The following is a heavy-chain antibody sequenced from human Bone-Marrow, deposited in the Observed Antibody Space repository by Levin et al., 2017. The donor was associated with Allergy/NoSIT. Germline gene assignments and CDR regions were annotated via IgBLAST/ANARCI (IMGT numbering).Heavy chain of an antibody. CDR3: ARGGAISNDY. CDR1: GYTFSDYS. Sequence: PGGSLRLSCSASGYTFSDYSIHWIRQTPGQGLEWIAWIDPTRGTTQFAEKFHARFALTRDSSISSAYLEMGKLRSDDTALYYCARGGAISNDYWGQGTLVTVSS. V-gene: IGHV1-2*02. J-gene: IGHJ4*02. CDR2: IDPTRGTT. D-gene: IGHD2-2*01.